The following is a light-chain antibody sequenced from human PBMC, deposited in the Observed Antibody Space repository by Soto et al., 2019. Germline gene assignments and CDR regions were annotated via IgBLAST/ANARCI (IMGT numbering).Light chain of an antibody. J-gene: IGKJ3*01. Sequence: DIVMTQSPLSLPVTPGEPASISCRSSQSLLHSNGYNYLDWYLQKPGQSPQLLISLASNRASGVPDRVSGSGSGTDFTPKISRVEAEDVGVYYCMQTLQTPTFGPGTKVEIK. CDR1: QSLLHSNGYNY. CDR2: LAS. V-gene: IGKV2-28*01. CDR3: MQTLQTPT.